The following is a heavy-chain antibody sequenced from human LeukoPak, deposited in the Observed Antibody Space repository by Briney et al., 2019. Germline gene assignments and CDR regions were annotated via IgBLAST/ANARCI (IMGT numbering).Heavy chain of an antibody. CDR1: GVSFSGYY. Sequence: NPSEALSLTCAVYGVSFSGYYWSWIRQPPGKGLGWIGGINHSGSTNYNPSLKSRVTISVDTSKNQYTLKLSSVTAADTAVYYCARGITARYDYVWGSYGSYYFDYWGQGTLVTVSS. CDR2: INHSGST. V-gene: IGHV4-34*01. CDR3: ARGITARYDYVWGSYGSYYFDY. J-gene: IGHJ4*02. D-gene: IGHD3-16*01.